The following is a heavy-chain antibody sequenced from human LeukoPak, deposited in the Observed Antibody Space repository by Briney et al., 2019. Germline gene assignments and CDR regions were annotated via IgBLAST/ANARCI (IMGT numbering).Heavy chain of an antibody. CDR1: GYTFTSYY. Sequence: ASGKVSCNASGYTFTSYYMHWVRQAPGQGLEWMGIINPSGGSTSYAQKFQGRVTMTRDTSTSTVYMELSSLRSEDTAVYYCAREYSGSYSGFDHWGQGTLVTVSS. V-gene: IGHV1-46*01. CDR3: AREYSGSYSGFDH. J-gene: IGHJ4*02. D-gene: IGHD1-26*01. CDR2: INPSGGST.